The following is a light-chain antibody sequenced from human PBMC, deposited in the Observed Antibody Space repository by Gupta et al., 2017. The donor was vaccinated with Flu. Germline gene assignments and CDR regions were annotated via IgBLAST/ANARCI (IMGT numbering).Light chain of an antibody. J-gene: IGKJ2*01. CDR3: LQYGSTRGYT. CDR2: AAS. V-gene: IGKV3-20*01. CDR1: QRINLNY. Sequence: EIVLTQSPGTLSLSPGERATLSCRASQRINLNYLAWFQQKPGQAPRLLIYAASSRATGITERFSGGGSGTDFTLTISRLEPEDFAVYFCLQYGSTRGYTFGQGTQLEIK.